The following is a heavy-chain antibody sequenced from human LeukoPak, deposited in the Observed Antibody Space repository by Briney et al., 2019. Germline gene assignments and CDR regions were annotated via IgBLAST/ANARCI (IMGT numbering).Heavy chain of an antibody. CDR2: IIPTLGIA. CDR3: ARAAGPYYDTNTRRPFDI. D-gene: IGHD3-22*01. Sequence: SVKVSCKASGGTFSSYAISWVRQAPGQGLEWMGRIIPTLGIADYAQKFQGRVTITADKSTSTAYMELSSLRSEDTAVYSCARAAGPYYDTNTRRPFDIWGQGTGITVSS. CDR1: GGTFSSYA. J-gene: IGHJ3*02. V-gene: IGHV1-69*04.